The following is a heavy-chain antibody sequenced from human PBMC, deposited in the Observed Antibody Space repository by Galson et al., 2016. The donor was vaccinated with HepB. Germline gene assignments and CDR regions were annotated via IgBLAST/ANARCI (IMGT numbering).Heavy chain of an antibody. CDR1: GYSFGSYW. CDR2: IYPGDSDT. CDR3: ARHETSYRGGFDDYFYYMDV. J-gene: IGHJ6*03. V-gene: IGHV5-51*01. D-gene: IGHD3-9*01. Sequence: QSGAEVKKPGESLKISCKASGYSFGSYWIGWLRQMPGKGLEWMGIIYPGDSDTKYSPSFRGQVTISVDKSISTTYLQWSSLKASDSAMYYCARHETSYRGGFDDYFYYMDVWGKGTTVTVSS.